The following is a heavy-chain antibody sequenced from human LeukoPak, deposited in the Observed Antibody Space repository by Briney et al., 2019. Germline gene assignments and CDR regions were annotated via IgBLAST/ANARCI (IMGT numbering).Heavy chain of an antibody. CDR3: ARGSRRWLVTANTPFDY. Sequence: SETLSLTCTVSGGSISSYYWGWIRQPPGKGLEWIGSIYYSGSTYYNPSLKSRVTISVDTSKNQFSLKLSSVTAADTAVYYCARGSRRWLVTANTPFDYWGQGTLVTVSS. CDR2: IYYSGST. D-gene: IGHD6-19*01. J-gene: IGHJ4*02. CDR1: GGSISSYY. V-gene: IGHV4-39*07.